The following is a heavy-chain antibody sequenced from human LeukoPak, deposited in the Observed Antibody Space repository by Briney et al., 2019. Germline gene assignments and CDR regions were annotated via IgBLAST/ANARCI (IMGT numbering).Heavy chain of an antibody. V-gene: IGHV1-69*05. CDR1: GGTFSSYA. J-gene: IGHJ4*02. Sequence: AASVKVSCKASGGTFSSYAISWVRQAPGQGLEWMGGIIPIFGTANYAQKFQGRVTLTTDTSTSTFYMELSSLRSEDTAIYYCARDSFGVRGFDHWGQGTPVTVSS. CDR3: ARDSFGVRGFDH. D-gene: IGHD3-10*01. CDR2: IIPIFGTA.